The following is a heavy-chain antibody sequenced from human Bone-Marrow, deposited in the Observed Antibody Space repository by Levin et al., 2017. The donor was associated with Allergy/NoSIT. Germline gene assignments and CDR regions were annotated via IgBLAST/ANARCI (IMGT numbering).Heavy chain of an antibody. Sequence: SGGSLRLSCAASGFTFSSYWMTWVRQAPGKGLEWVANIKEDGSEKYYVDSVKGRFTISRDNAKNSLYLQMNSLRAEDTAVYYCARDEAAILEGYYYDYMDVWGKGTTVTVSS. CDR3: ARDEAAILEGYYYDYMDV. CDR1: GFTFSSYW. CDR2: IKEDGSEK. J-gene: IGHJ6*03. V-gene: IGHV3-7*04. D-gene: IGHD3-3*01.